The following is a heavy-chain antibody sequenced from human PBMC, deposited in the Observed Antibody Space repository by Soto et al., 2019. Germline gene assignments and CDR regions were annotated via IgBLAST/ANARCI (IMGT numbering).Heavy chain of an antibody. CDR1: GFTFSSYA. CDR2: ISYDGSNK. CDR3: ARAASVVSLIDY. Sequence: LTLSCAASGFTFSSYASHWVRHAPVKVLEWVTVISYDGSNKYYADSVKGRFTISRDNSKNTLYLQMNSLRAEDTAVYYCARAASVVSLIDYWGQGTLVTVSS. V-gene: IGHV3-30-3*01. J-gene: IGHJ4*02. D-gene: IGHD3-22*01.